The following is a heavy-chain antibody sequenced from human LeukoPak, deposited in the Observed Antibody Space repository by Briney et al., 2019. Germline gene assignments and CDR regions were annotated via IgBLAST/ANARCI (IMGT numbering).Heavy chain of an antibody. V-gene: IGHV4-38-2*02. CDR3: ARVAVRGVIQN. J-gene: IGHJ4*02. CDR1: GYSISSGYY. Sequence: SETLSLTCTVSGYSISSGYYWGWIRQPPGRGLEWIGNIYFRGTTYYNPSLKSRISMSIDTSKNQFSLQLISVTAADTAMYYCARVAVRGVIQNWGQGTLVTVSS. CDR2: IYFRGTT. D-gene: IGHD3-10*01.